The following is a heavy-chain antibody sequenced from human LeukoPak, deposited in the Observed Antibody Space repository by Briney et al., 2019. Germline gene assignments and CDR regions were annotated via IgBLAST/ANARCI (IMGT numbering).Heavy chain of an antibody. V-gene: IGHV1-8*03. D-gene: IGHD2-2*01. Sequence: GASVKVSCKASGYTFTSYDINWVRQATGQGLEWMGWMNPNSGNTGYAQKFQGRVTITRNTSISTAYMELSSLRSEDTAVYYCARAAGVVVPAAWWFDPWGQGTLATVSS. CDR1: GYTFTSYD. CDR3: ARAAGVVVPAAWWFDP. CDR2: MNPNSGNT. J-gene: IGHJ5*02.